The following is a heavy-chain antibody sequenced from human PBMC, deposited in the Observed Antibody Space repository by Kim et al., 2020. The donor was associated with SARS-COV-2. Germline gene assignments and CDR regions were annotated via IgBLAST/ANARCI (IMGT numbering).Heavy chain of an antibody. J-gene: IGHJ6*02. V-gene: IGHV4-59*08. CDR3: ARHADGDYFRYYGYYYYYGMDV. Sequence: SETLSLTCTVSGGSISSYYWSWIRQPPGKGLEWIGYIYYSGSTNYNPSLKSRVTISVDTSKNQFSLKLSSVTAADTAVYYCARHADGDYFRYYGYYYYYGMDVWGQGTTVTVSS. CDR1: GGSISSYY. D-gene: IGHD4-17*01. CDR2: IYYSGST.